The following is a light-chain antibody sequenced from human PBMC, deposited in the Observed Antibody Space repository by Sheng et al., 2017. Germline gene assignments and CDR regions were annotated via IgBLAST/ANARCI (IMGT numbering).Light chain of an antibody. CDR2: AAS. V-gene: IGKV1-27*01. J-gene: IGKJ4*01. Sequence: QMTQSPSSLSASVGDRVTITCRASQGISSYLAWYQQKPGKVPQLLIYAASTLQSGVPSRFSGSGYGTYFTLTISCLQSEDFATYYCQQYYSFPLTFGGGTKVEI. CDR3: QQYYSFPLT. CDR1: QGISSY.